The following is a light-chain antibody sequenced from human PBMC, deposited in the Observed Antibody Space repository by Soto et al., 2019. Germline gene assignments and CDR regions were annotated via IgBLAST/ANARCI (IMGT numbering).Light chain of an antibody. Sequence: QAVVTQEPSFSVSPGGTLTLTCGLSSGSVSTSYYPSWYQQTPGQAPRTLIFSTNTRASGVPDRFSGSILGNKAALTITGAQADDESDYYCVLYMGSGIRVFGGGTKLTVL. CDR1: SGSVSTSYY. J-gene: IGLJ3*02. CDR3: VLYMGSGIRV. V-gene: IGLV8-61*01. CDR2: STN.